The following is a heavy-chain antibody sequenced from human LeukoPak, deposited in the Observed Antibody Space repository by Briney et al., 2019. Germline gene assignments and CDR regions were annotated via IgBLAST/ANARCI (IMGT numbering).Heavy chain of an antibody. D-gene: IGHD6-13*01. Sequence: ASVKVSCKASGYTFTSYGISWVRQAPGQGLEWMGWISAYNGNTNYAQKLRSRVTMTTDTSTSTAYMELRSLRSDDTAVYYCARDQDAKGIAAPDYWGQGTLVTVSS. J-gene: IGHJ4*02. V-gene: IGHV1-18*01. CDR2: ISAYNGNT. CDR1: GYTFTSYG. CDR3: ARDQDAKGIAAPDY.